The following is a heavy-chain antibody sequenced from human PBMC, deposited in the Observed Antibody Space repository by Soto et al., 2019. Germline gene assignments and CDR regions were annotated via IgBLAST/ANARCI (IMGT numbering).Heavy chain of an antibody. CDR1: GFTFSSYA. CDR2: ISYDENNK. Sequence: GGSLRLSCAASGFTFSSYAMHWVRQAPGKGLEWVAVISYDENNKYYTDSVKGRFTISRDNSKNTLYLQMNSLRDEDTAVYYCARAMDAAMASKDNWFDPWGQGTLVTVSS. CDR3: ARAMDAAMASKDNWFDP. D-gene: IGHD5-18*01. J-gene: IGHJ5*02. V-gene: IGHV3-30-3*01.